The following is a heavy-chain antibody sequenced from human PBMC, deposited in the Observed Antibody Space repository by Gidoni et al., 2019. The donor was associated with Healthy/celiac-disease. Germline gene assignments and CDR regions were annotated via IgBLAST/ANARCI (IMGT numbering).Heavy chain of an antibody. J-gene: IGHJ6*02. Sequence: QVQLQESGPGLVKPSETLSLTCTVSGGSISSYYWSWIRQPPGKGLEWIVYIYYSGSTNYNPSLKSRVTISVDTSKNQFSLKLSSVTAADTAVYYCARSKSEYSSSPGSGGMDVWGQGTTVTVSS. V-gene: IGHV4-59*08. CDR2: IYYSGST. CDR1: GGSISSYY. D-gene: IGHD6-6*01. CDR3: ARSKSEYSSSPGSGGMDV.